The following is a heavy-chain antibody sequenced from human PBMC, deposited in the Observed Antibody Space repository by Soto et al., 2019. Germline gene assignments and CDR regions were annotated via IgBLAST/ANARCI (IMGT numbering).Heavy chain of an antibody. J-gene: IGHJ6*02. D-gene: IGHD3-10*01. Sequence: SQTLSLTCAISGDSVSSNSAAWNWIRQSPSRGLEWLGRTYYRSKWYNDYSVSVKSRITINPDTSKNQFSLQLNSVTPEDTAVYYCARFSFGELLRTVYYYGMDVWGQGTTVTVSS. CDR3: ARFSFGELLRTVYYYGMDV. V-gene: IGHV6-1*01. CDR2: TYYRSKWYN. CDR1: GDSVSSNSAA.